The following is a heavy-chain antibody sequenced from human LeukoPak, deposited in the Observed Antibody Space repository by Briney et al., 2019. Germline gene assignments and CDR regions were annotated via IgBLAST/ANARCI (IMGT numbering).Heavy chain of an antibody. CDR1: GGSISSSSYY. Sequence: SETLSLTCTVSGGSISSSSYYWGWIRQPAGKGLEWIGRIYTSGSTNYNPSLKSRVTISVDTSKNQFSLKLSSVTAADTAVYYCARTGPPRALAYDYWGQGTLVTVSS. CDR2: IYTSGST. J-gene: IGHJ4*02. V-gene: IGHV4-61*02. D-gene: IGHD6-19*01. CDR3: ARTGPPRALAYDY.